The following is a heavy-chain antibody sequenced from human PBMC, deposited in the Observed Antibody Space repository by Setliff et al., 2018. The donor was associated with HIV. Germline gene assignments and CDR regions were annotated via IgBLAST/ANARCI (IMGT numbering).Heavy chain of an antibody. CDR2: IYYSGRT. CDR3: ARHPTNWGSTGYYYYYMDV. D-gene: IGHD7-27*01. J-gene: IGHJ6*03. V-gene: IGHV4-59*08. Sequence: PSETLSLTCTVSGGSISSYYWSWIRQPPGKGLEWIGYIYYSGRTNYNPSLKSRVTISVDTSKNQFSLKLTSVTAADTAVYYCARHPTNWGSTGYYYYYMDVWGKGTTVTVSS. CDR1: GGSISSYY.